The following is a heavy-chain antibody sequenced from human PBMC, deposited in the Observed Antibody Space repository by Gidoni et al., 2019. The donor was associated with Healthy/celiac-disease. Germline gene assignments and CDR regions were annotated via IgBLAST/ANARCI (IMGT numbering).Heavy chain of an antibody. D-gene: IGHD3-10*01. Sequence: QVQLVESGGSVVQPGRSLSLSFAASGFTFSSYGMHWVRQAPGKGLEWVAVISYDGSNKYYADSVKGRFTISRDNSKNTLYLQMNSLRAEDKAVYYCAKDSGELPDYWGQGTLVTVSS. CDR2: ISYDGSNK. V-gene: IGHV3-30*18. CDR1: GFTFSSYG. CDR3: AKDSGELPDY. J-gene: IGHJ4*02.